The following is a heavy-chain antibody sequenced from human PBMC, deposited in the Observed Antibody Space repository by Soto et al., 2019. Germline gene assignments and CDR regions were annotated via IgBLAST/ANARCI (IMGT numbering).Heavy chain of an antibody. Sequence: QVQLVQSGTVVQRRGSSVKVSCQASGGTFSSHGMACVRQAPGQGLEWMGGIIATFGTATYAPKFQGRVTITADQSTNTAYMELSSLRSEDTAVYYCASERSAQYFEFWGQGTLITVSS. CDR1: GGTFSSHG. CDR3: ASERSAQYFEF. V-gene: IGHV1-69*01. D-gene: IGHD1-26*01. J-gene: IGHJ4*02. CDR2: IIATFGTA.